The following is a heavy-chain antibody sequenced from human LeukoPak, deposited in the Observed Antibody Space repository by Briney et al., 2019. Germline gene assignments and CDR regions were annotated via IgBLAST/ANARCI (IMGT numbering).Heavy chain of an antibody. Sequence: SETLSVTCTVSGGSISSGDYYWSWIRQPPGKGLEWIGYIYYSGSTYYNPSLKSRVTISVDTSKNQFSLKLSSVTAADTAVYYCARVRYSLNWFDPWGQGTPVTVSS. CDR3: ARVRYSLNWFDP. V-gene: IGHV4-30-4*01. J-gene: IGHJ5*02. CDR2: IYYSGST. D-gene: IGHD6-13*01. CDR1: GGSISSGDYY.